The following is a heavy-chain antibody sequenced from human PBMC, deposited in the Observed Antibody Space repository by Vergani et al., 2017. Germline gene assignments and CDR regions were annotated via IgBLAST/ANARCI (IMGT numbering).Heavy chain of an antibody. J-gene: IGHJ4*02. D-gene: IGHD6-19*01. Sequence: QVQLQQWGAGLLKPSETLSLTCAVYGGSFSGYYWSWIRQHPGKGLEWIGYIYYSGSTYYNPSLKSRVTISVDTSKNQFSLKLSSVTAADTAVYYCARDSSSGWYTIDYWGQGTLVTVSS. CDR1: GGSFSGYY. CDR3: ARDSSSGWYTIDY. V-gene: IGHV4-34*01. CDR2: IYYSGST.